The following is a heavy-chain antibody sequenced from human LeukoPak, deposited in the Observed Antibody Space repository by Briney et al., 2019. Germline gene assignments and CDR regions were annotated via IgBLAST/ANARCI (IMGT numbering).Heavy chain of an antibody. CDR1: GYTFTSYG. CDR2: ISAYNGNT. Sequence: GASVKVSCKASGYTFTSYGISWVRQAPGQGLEWMGWISAYNGNTNYAQKLQGRVTMTTDTSTSTAYMELRSLRSDDTAVYYCAREVAAAGTTKEYYYYYYYMDVWGKGTTVTVSS. J-gene: IGHJ6*03. V-gene: IGHV1-18*01. CDR3: AREVAAAGTTKEYYYYYYYMDV. D-gene: IGHD6-13*01.